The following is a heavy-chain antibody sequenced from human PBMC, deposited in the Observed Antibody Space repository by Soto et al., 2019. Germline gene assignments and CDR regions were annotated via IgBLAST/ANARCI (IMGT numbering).Heavy chain of an antibody. CDR1: GGCSSSGDYF. CDR2: ILHSGTT. J-gene: IGHJ4*02. V-gene: IGHV4-30-4*01. Sequence: TLSHTCIVSGGCSSSGDYFWTWIRQSPGKGLEWMGYILHSGTTYYNLSLKGRLIISIEKSKNQFSLRLTSVTAADSAVYFCAREPYLPKARNDFWGQGTLVTVSS. CDR3: AREPYLPKARNDF. D-gene: IGHD6-6*01.